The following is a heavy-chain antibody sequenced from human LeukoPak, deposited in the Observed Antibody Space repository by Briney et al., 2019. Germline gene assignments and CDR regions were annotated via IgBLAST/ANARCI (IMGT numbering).Heavy chain of an antibody. Sequence: GGSLRPSCAASGFTFSSYGMHWVRQAPGKGLEWVAVISYDGSNKYYADSVKGRFTISRDNSKNTLYLQMNSLRAEDTAVYYCAKGELYDYVWGSYRPFYTWGQGTLVAVSS. CDR2: ISYDGSNK. CDR1: GFTFSSYG. J-gene: IGHJ4*02. V-gene: IGHV3-30*18. CDR3: AKGELYDYVWGSYRPFYT. D-gene: IGHD3-16*02.